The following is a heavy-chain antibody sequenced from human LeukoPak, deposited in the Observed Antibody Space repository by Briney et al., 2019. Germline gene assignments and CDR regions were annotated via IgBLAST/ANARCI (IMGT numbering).Heavy chain of an antibody. V-gene: IGHV3-74*01. CDR3: IRGTVGAPGNDY. CDR1: GFTFSSYW. Sequence: GGSLRLSCAASGFTFSSYWMHWVRQAPGKGLVWVSRIDTDGSFTSYADSVRGRFTISRDNAKDTLYLQMSSLRAEDTAVYYCIRGTVGAPGNDYWGQGTLVTVSS. D-gene: IGHD1-26*01. CDR2: IDTDGSFT. J-gene: IGHJ4*02.